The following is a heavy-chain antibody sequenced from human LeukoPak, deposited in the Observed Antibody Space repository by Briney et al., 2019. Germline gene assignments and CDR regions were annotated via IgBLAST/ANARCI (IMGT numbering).Heavy chain of an antibody. D-gene: IGHD3-22*01. CDR1: GFTFSSYS. J-gene: IGHJ4*02. CDR2: ISSSSSYI. Sequence: GGSLRLSCAASGFTFSSYSMNWVRQAPGKGLEWVSSISSSSSYIYYADSVKGRFTTSRDNAKNSLYLQMNSLRAEDTAVYYCARVRGSSGYYYALGYWGQGTLVTVSS. CDR3: ARVRGSSGYYYALGY. V-gene: IGHV3-21*01.